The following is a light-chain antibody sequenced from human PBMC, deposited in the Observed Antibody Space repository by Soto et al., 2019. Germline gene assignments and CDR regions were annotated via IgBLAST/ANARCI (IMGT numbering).Light chain of an antibody. V-gene: IGLV1-47*02. CDR2: SNS. J-gene: IGLJ2*01. Sequence: QSAVTQPPSASGTPGQRVTFSCSGANSNVGRNYVTWYQQFPGTAPKILIHSNSQRPSGVPDRFSASKSGASASLAISGLRPEDEADHFCAAWDDSLSGVIFGGGTKLTVL. CDR3: AAWDDSLSGVI. CDR1: NSNVGRNY.